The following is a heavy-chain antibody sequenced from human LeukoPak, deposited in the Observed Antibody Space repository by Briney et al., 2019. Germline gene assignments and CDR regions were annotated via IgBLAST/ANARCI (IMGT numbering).Heavy chain of an antibody. Sequence: GGSLRLSCTASGFTFGDYAMSWVRQAPGKGLEWVGFIRSKAYGGTTEYAASMKGRFTISRDDSKSIAYLQMNSLKTEDTAVYYCTRSMIVGLTPFDIWGQGSMVAVSS. CDR3: TRSMIVGLTPFDI. D-gene: IGHD3-22*01. V-gene: IGHV3-49*04. CDR1: GFTFGDYA. CDR2: IRSKAYGGTT. J-gene: IGHJ3*02.